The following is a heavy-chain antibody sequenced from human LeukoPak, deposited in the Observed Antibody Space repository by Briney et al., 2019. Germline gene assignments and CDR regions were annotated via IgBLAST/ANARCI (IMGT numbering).Heavy chain of an antibody. Sequence: GASVKVSCRTSGYTFSTYGISWVRQAPGQGLEWMGWISVYSGNINYAHKFQDRLTVTTDSSTATAYMELRSLRSDDTAVYYCARNIRNLDYRGQGTLVTVSS. D-gene: IGHD2/OR15-2a*01. J-gene: IGHJ4*02. V-gene: IGHV1-18*01. CDR2: ISVYSGNI. CDR3: ARNIRNLDY. CDR1: GYTFSTYG.